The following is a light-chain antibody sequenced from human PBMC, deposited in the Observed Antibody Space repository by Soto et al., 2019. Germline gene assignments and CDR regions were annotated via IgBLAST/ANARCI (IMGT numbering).Light chain of an antibody. V-gene: IGLV2-8*01. CDR2: DVS. J-gene: IGLJ1*01. CDR3: ASYAGSNNSV. Sequence: SVLTQPPSASGSPGQSVTISCTGTSSDVGGYNHVSWYQQNPGKAPKLMIYDVSKRPSGVPDRFSGSKSGNTASLTISGLQAEDEADYYCASYAGSNNSVFGTGTKVTVL. CDR1: SSDVGGYNH.